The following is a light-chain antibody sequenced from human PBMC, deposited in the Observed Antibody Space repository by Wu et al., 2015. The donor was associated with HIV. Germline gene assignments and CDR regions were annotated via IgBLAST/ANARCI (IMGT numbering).Light chain of an antibody. CDR2: KAS. CDR1: QSISTW. J-gene: IGKJ2*03. CDR3: QQYNDWPPYS. V-gene: IGKV1-5*03. Sequence: DIQMTQSPSTLSASLGDRVTITCRASQSISTWLAWYQQKPGKAPKLLIYKASSLESGVPSRFSGSGSGTEFTLTISSLQPEDLADYYCQQYNDWPPYSFGQGTRLEIK.